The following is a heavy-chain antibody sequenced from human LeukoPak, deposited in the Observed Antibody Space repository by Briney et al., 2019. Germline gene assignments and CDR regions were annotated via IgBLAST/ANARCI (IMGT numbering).Heavy chain of an antibody. CDR3: ARDGQLVQDYYMDV. Sequence: GGSLRLSCAASGFTFSSYSMNWVRQAPGKGLEWVSSISSSSSYIYYADSVKGRFTISRDNAKNSLYLQMNSLRAEDTAVYYCARDGQLVQDYYMDVRGKGTTVTVSS. D-gene: IGHD6-13*01. CDR2: ISSSSSYI. J-gene: IGHJ6*03. CDR1: GFTFSSYS. V-gene: IGHV3-21*01.